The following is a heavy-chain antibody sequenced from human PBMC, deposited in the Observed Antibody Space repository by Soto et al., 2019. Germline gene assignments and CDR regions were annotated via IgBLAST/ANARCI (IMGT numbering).Heavy chain of an antibody. CDR2: ISYDGSNK. D-gene: IGHD6-19*01. CDR3: AKDLVRAVATSNYYYYGMDG. J-gene: IGHJ6*02. V-gene: IGHV3-30*18. Sequence: GGSLRLSCAASGFTFSSYGIHWVRQAPGKGLEWVAVISYDGSNKYYADSVKGRFTISRDNSKNTLYLQMNSLRAEDTAVYYCAKDLVRAVATSNYYYYGMDGWGQGTTVTVSS. CDR1: GFTFSSYG.